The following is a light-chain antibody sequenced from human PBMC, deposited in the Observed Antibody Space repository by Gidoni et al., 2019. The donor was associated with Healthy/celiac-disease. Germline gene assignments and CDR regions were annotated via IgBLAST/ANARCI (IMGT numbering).Light chain of an antibody. CDR1: SLRDFY. V-gene: IGLV3-19*01. J-gene: IGLJ2*01. CDR2: GEN. CDR3: FSRDTTGYHFVV. Sequence: SSELTQDPAVSVALGQTVRITCRGDSLRDFYASWCQQKPGQAPVLVFYGENNRPSDIHDRFSGSSSGNTASLTITGAQAEDEADYYCFSRDTTGYHFVVFGGGTRLTVL.